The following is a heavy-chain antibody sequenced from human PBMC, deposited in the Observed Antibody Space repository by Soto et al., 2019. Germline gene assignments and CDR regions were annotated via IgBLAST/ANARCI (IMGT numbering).Heavy chain of an antibody. V-gene: IGHV3-15*07. CDR1: GFTFTNDW. D-gene: IGHD3-22*01. CDR2: IKSKNDGGPT. J-gene: IGHJ4*02. CDR3: TTGLTYSAGSSGYYFEA. Sequence: EVHLVESGGDLVKPGGSLRLSCAVSGFTFTNDWMNWVRQAPGKGLEWVGRIKSKNDGGPTQYSAPVTGRLIITRDDSKDTVYLQMTRLQTGDTGVYYFTTGLTYSAGSSGYYFEARGQGTVVTVSS.